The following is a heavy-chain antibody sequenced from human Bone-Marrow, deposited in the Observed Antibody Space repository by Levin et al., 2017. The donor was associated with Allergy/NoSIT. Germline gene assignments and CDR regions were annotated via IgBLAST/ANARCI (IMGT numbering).Heavy chain of an antibody. J-gene: IGHJ4*02. CDR1: GFSFSSSD. Sequence: PGGSLRLSCAASGFSFSSSDMHWVRQAPGKGLEWVAFTSNDGSEKYHADSVKGRFTISRDNSKRTLYLQMNSLRAEDTAVYWCAKGIYRQGTPFDYWGQGILVTVSS. CDR2: TSNDGSEK. D-gene: IGHD5-12*01. V-gene: IGHV3-30*18. CDR3: AKGIYRQGTPFDY.